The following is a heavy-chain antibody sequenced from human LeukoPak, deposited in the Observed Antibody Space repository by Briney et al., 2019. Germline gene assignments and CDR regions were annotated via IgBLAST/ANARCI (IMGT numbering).Heavy chain of an antibody. CDR1: GFTFSSYE. CDR3: AREIRITPSRDFDS. CDR2: ISSGGSGM. J-gene: IGHJ4*02. D-gene: IGHD2-15*01. Sequence: PAGSLRLSCAASGFTFSSYEMNWVRQAPGKGLEWVSYISSGGSGMYYADSVKGRFTISRDNTKNSLYLQALSLIAEETSVYYCAREIRITPSRDFDSSGQGTLVTVSS. V-gene: IGHV3-48*03.